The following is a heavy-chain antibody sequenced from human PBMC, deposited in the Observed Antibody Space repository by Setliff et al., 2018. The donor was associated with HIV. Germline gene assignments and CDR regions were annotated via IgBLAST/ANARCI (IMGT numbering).Heavy chain of an antibody. Sequence: PSETLSLTCTVSAYSIRNGYYWGWIRQSPGKGLEWIGTLYYDGNTYYNPSLKSRVTMSVDTSKNQFSLNLNSVTAADTAVYYCARETIRSGHPSEAGFDFWGQGAQVTVSS. CDR3: ARETIRSGHPSEAGFDF. V-gene: IGHV4-38-2*02. D-gene: IGHD6-19*01. CDR2: LYYDGNT. CDR1: AYSIRNGYY. J-gene: IGHJ4*02.